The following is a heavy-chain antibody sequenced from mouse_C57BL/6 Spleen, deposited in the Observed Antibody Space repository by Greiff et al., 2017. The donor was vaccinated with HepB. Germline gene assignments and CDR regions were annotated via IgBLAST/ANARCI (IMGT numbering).Heavy chain of an antibody. V-gene: IGHV1-52*01. Sequence: QVQLQQSGAELVRPGSSVKLSCKASGYTFTSYWMHWVKQRPIQGLEWIGNIDPSDSETHYNQKFKDKATLTVDKSSSTAYMQLSSLTSEDSAVYYCAKGDGYPDYWGQGTTLTVSS. D-gene: IGHD2-3*01. CDR3: AKGDGYPDY. J-gene: IGHJ2*01. CDR1: GYTFTSYW. CDR2: IDPSDSET.